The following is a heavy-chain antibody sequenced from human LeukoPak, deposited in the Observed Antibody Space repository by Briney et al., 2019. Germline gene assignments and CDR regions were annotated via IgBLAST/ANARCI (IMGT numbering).Heavy chain of an antibody. D-gene: IGHD3-16*02. CDR2: LYSGGRI. CDR3: ARWGYTAAFDI. V-gene: IGHV3-66*02. Sequence: PGGSLRLSCVASGVIVSSNYMSWVRQTPGKGLEWVSVLYSGGRIYYADSVEGRFTISRDNSKNTLYLQMNSLRVEDTAVYYCARWGYTAAFDIWGQGTMVTV. CDR1: GVIVSSNY. J-gene: IGHJ3*02.